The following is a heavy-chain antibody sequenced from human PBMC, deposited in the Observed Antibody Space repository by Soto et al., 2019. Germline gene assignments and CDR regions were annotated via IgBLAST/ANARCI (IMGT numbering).Heavy chain of an antibody. CDR1: GDSISSDKW. CDR3: VTYIAASGTYYLDY. CDR2: VYHSEST. D-gene: IGHD6-13*01. V-gene: IGHV4-4*02. J-gene: IGHJ4*02. Sequence: SETLSLTCAVSGDSISSDKWWSWVRQPPGKGLEWIGEVYHSESTNYNPSLKSRATISLDKSKKEFSLKLTSVTAADSAVYYCVTYIAASGTYYLDYWGQGTLVTVSS.